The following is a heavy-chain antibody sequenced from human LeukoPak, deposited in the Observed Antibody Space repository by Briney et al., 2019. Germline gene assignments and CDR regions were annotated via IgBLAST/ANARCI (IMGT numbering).Heavy chain of an antibody. CDR3: ARDKIVGAAHLDY. J-gene: IGHJ4*02. CDR2: IKQDGSEK. Sequence: GGSLRLSCAASGFTFSSYWMSWVRQAPGKGLEWVANIKQDGSEKYYVDSVKGRFTISRDNAKNSLYLQMNSLRAEDTAVYYCARDKIVGAAHLDYWGQGTLVTVSS. D-gene: IGHD1-26*01. V-gene: IGHV3-7*01. CDR1: GFTFSSYW.